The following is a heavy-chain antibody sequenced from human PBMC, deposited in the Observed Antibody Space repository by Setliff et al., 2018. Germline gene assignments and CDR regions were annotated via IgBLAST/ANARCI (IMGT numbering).Heavy chain of an antibody. Sequence: VASVKVSCKASGYGFTSYGISWVRQAPGQGLEWMGWISPYNGDTSYTQKLQDRVTMTTDISTSTAFMELRSLTSDDTAIYYCARVPRLEWLLPTFDSWGQGTLVTVSS. D-gene: IGHD3-3*01. CDR3: ARVPRLEWLLPTFDS. CDR2: ISPYNGDT. V-gene: IGHV1-18*01. J-gene: IGHJ4*02. CDR1: GYGFTSYG.